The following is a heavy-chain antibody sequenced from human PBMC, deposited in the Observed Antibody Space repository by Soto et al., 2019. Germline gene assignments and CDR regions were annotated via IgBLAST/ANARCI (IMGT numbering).Heavy chain of an antibody. J-gene: IGHJ3*01. Sequence: PSETLSLTCAVSGFFISSGNYWGWIRKPPGKGLEWIGSIFHGGNTYYNPSLKSRVTISVDMSKNQFSLKLTSVTAADTAVYYCATARWYDAFDVWGQGREVTVSS. V-gene: IGHV4-38-2*01. CDR1: GFFISSGNY. CDR3: ATARWYDAFDV. D-gene: IGHD2-15*01. CDR2: IFHGGNT.